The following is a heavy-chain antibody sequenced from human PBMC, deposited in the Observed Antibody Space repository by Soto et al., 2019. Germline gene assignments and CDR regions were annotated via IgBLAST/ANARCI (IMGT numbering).Heavy chain of an antibody. CDR1: GGTFSSYA. J-gene: IGHJ5*02. Sequence: RASVKVSCKASGGTFSSYAISWVRQAPGQGLEWMGGIIPIFGTANYAQKFQGRVTITADESTSTAYMELSSLRSEDTAVYYCARGTTRYSSSWQNWFDPWGQGTLVTVSS. CDR3: ARGTTRYSSSWQNWFDP. CDR2: IIPIFGTA. V-gene: IGHV1-69*13. D-gene: IGHD6-13*01.